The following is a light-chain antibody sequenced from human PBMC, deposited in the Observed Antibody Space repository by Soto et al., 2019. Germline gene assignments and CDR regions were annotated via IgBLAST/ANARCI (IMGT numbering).Light chain of an antibody. J-gene: IGLJ1*01. CDR1: TSNIGSNY. CDR2: RNN. CDR3: ATWDDSLSGYI. Sequence: QSVLTQPPSASGTPGQRVTISCSVSTSNIGSNYVYWYQQLPGTAPKLLIYRNNQRPSGVPDRFSGAKSGTSASLAISGLRTEDDADYSCATWDDSLSGYIFGTGTKATV. V-gene: IGLV1-47*01.